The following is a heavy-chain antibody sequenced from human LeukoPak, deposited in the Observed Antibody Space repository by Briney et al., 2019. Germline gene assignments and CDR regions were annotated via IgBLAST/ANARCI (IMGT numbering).Heavy chain of an antibody. V-gene: IGHV1-69*05. Sequence: SVKVSCKASGGTFSSYAISWVRQAPGQGLEWMGRIIPIFGTANYAQKFKGRVTITTDGSTSTAYMELSSLRSEDTAVYYCAREDIVVVVAASHFDYWGQGTLVTVSS. CDR3: AREDIVVVVAASHFDY. CDR2: IIPIFGTA. CDR1: GGTFSSYA. D-gene: IGHD2-15*01. J-gene: IGHJ4*02.